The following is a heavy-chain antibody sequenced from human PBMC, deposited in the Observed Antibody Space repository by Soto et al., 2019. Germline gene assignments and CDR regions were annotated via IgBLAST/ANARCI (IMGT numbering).Heavy chain of an antibody. Sequence: LEWIGYIYYSGSTNYNPSLKSRVTISVDTSKNQFSLKLSSVTAADTAVYYCARAAAGYSSSWESYYYYYYYMDVWGKGTTVTVSS. J-gene: IGHJ6*03. D-gene: IGHD6-13*01. V-gene: IGHV4-59*01. CDR3: ARAAAGYSSSWESYYYYYYYMDV. CDR2: IYYSGST.